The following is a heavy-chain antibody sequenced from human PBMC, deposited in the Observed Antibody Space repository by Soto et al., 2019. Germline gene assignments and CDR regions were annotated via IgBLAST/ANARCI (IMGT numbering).Heavy chain of an antibody. Sequence: GASVKVCCKVCWDGLAGSSMYWVRQAPVKGLEWMGGFEPEGGEAVYAQKWHGRVTVTEDTVTDTAYVELRGLKSDDTAVHYCATPPPLRGAMITNINFDFRGQGTPVTVPS. J-gene: IGHJ4*02. CDR2: FEPEGGEA. V-gene: IGHV1-24*01. CDR3: ATPPPLRGAMITNINFDF. CDR1: WDGLAGSS. D-gene: IGHD3-10*01.